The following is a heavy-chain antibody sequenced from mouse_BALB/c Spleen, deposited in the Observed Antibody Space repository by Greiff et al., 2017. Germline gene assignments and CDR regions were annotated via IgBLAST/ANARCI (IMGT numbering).Heavy chain of an antibody. V-gene: IGHV3-2*02. Sequence: EVQLQQSGPGLVKPSQSLSLTCTVTGYSITSDYAWNWIRQFPGNKLEWMGYISYSGSTSYNPSLKSRISITRDTSKNQFFLQLNSVTTEDTATYYCARWGYYGSSRYYFDYWGQGTTLTVSS. CDR2: ISYSGST. CDR3: ARWGYYGSSRYYFDY. D-gene: IGHD1-1*01. CDR1: GYSITSDYA. J-gene: IGHJ2*01.